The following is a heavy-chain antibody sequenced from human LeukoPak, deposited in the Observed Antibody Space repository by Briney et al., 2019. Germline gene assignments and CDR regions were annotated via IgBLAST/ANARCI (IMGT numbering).Heavy chain of an antibody. D-gene: IGHD6-13*01. V-gene: IGHV3-23*01. CDR1: GFTFNNYD. CDR2: ISGGGYST. Sequence: GGSLRLSCAASGFTFNNYDMNWVRQAPGKGLEWVSAISGGGYSTFYADSVKGRFTISRDNSKNTLYLQIYSLRAEDTAIYYCAKVQQLATIYYFDYWGQGSLVTVSS. J-gene: IGHJ4*02. CDR3: AKVQQLATIYYFDY.